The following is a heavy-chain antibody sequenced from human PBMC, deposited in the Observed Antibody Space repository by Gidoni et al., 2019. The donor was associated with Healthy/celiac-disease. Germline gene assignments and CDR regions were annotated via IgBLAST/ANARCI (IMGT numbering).Heavy chain of an antibody. D-gene: IGHD6-19*01. CDR2: INHSGST. Sequence: QVQLQQWGAGLLKPSETLSLTCAVYGGSFSGYYWSWNRQPPGKGLEWIGEINHSGSTNYNPSLKSRVTISVDTSKNQFSLKLSSVTAADTAVYYCASIAVAGTWIDYWGQGTLVTVSS. CDR1: GGSFSGYY. V-gene: IGHV4-34*01. J-gene: IGHJ4*02. CDR3: ASIAVAGTWIDY.